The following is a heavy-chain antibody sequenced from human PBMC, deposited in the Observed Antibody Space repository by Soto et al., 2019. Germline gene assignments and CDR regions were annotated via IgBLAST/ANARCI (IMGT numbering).Heavy chain of an antibody. CDR3: ARGSVGDIVVVPAAISDAFDI. J-gene: IGHJ3*02. Sequence: PGGSLRLSCAASGFTFSSYEMNWVRQAPGKGLEWVSYISSSSSTIYYADSVKGRFTISRDNAKNSLYLQMNSLRAEDTAVYYCARGSVGDIVVVPAAISDAFDIWGQGTMVTVSS. CDR2: ISSSSSTI. CDR1: GFTFSSYE. V-gene: IGHV3-48*03. D-gene: IGHD2-2*02.